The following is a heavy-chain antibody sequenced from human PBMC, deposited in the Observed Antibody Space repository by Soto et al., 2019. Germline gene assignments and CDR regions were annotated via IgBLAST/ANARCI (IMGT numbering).Heavy chain of an antibody. D-gene: IGHD2-15*01. V-gene: IGHV1-18*01. Sequence: GASVKVSCKASGYTFTSCGISWVRQAPGQGLEWMGWISAYNGNTNYAQKLQGRVTMTTDTSTSTAYMELRSLRSDDTAVYYCARDIVCSGGSCYYYYGMDVWGQGTTVTVSS. CDR2: ISAYNGNT. CDR1: GYTFTSCG. CDR3: ARDIVCSGGSCYYYYGMDV. J-gene: IGHJ6*02.